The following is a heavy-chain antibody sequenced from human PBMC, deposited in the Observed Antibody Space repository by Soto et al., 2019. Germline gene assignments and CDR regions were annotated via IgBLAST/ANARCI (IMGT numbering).Heavy chain of an antibody. Sequence: QVQLVQSGPEVKKPGASVKVSCKASGYTFTTFGISWVRQAPGQGLEWMGRISTFNENTHYAQKFQGRVTLTTDTSTGTAYMELRSLRSDDTAVYYCAFWSGLPDFGYWGQGTLVTVSS. CDR3: AFWSGLPDFGY. J-gene: IGHJ4*02. V-gene: IGHV1-18*01. CDR2: ISTFNENT. D-gene: IGHD3-3*01. CDR1: GYTFTTFG.